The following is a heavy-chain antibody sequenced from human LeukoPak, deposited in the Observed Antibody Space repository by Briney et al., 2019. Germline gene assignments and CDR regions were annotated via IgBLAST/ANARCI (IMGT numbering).Heavy chain of an antibody. CDR2: IYYSGST. V-gene: IGHV4-39*01. Sequence: LETLSLTCTVSGGSIGSSSNCWGWIRQPPGKGLEGIGSIYYSGSTYDNPSLKSRVTISVDTSKNKFSLKLSAVCVADTAVYYCARREGVAVAGHDAFDIWGQGTMVTVSS. CDR1: GGSIGSSSNC. D-gene: IGHD6-19*01. CDR3: ARREGVAVAGHDAFDI. J-gene: IGHJ3*02.